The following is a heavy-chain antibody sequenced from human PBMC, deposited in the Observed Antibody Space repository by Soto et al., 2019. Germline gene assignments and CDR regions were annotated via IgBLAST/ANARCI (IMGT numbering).Heavy chain of an antibody. CDR3: AGTTSHYWYYMDV. J-gene: IGHJ6*03. Sequence: SKTLSLTCAISGDSVSSNSAAWNWIRQSLSRGLEWLGRTYYRSRWYNDYAVSVKSRITVNPDTSKNQFSLQLTSVTPEDTAVYYCAGTTSHYWYYMDVWGKGTTVTVSS. D-gene: IGHD1-7*01. CDR2: TYYRSRWYN. CDR1: GDSVSSNSAA. V-gene: IGHV6-1*01.